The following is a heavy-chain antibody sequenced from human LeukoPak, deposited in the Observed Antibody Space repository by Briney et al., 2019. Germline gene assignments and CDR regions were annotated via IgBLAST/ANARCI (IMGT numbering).Heavy chain of an antibody. CDR3: ARDSGSYPRVDP. CDR2: IYYSGST. Sequence: SETLSLTCTVSGGSISSYYWGWIRQPPGKGLEWIGSIYYSGSTYYNPSLKSRVTISVDTSKNQFSLKLSSVTAADTAVYYCARDSGSYPRVDPWGQGTLVTVSS. V-gene: IGHV4-39*07. CDR1: GGSISSYY. J-gene: IGHJ5*02. D-gene: IGHD1-26*01.